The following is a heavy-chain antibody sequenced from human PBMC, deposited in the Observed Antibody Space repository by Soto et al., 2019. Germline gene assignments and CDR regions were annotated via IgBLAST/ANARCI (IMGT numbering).Heavy chain of an antibody. D-gene: IGHD2-2*02. V-gene: IGHV3-9*01. Sequence: GGSLRLSCAPSGFTFDDYAMHWVRQAPGKGLEWVSGISWNSGMIDYADSVKGRFTISRDNAKKPLYLQMNSLRPEDTAVYYCAKSPNFYCSSPNCYKYYFDHWGQGTRVTVSS. CDR2: ISWNSGMI. CDR1: GFTFDDYA. CDR3: AKSPNFYCSSPNCYKYYFDH. J-gene: IGHJ4*02.